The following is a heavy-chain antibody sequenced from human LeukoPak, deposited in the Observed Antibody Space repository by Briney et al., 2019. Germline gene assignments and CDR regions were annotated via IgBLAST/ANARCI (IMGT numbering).Heavy chain of an antibody. Sequence: SETLSLTCTVSGGSISSGSYYWSWIRQPPGMGLEWIVYVSHSDFNKSNGDITNYNPSLESRITTSRDTSKNQFSLKLSSMTAADTAVYYCVRASVESGGASDIWGQGTMVTVSS. CDR1: GGSISSGSYY. D-gene: IGHD2-15*01. J-gene: IGHJ3*02. CDR2: VSHSDFNKSNGDIT. V-gene: IGHV4-61*01. CDR3: VRASVESGGASDI.